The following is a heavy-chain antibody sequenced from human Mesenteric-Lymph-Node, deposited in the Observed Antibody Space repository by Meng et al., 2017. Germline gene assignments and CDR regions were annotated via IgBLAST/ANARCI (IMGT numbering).Heavy chain of an antibody. CDR1: GGSISSYY. CDR2: IYYSGST. D-gene: IGHD3-9*01. J-gene: IGHJ3*02. CDR3: ARVKRTPYYDISTYAFDT. V-gene: IGHV4-59*01. Sequence: SETLSLTCTVSGGSISSYYWSWIRQPPGKGLEWIGYIYYSGSTNYNPSLKSRVTISVDTSKNQFSLKLSSVTAADTAVYYCARVKRTPYYDISTYAFDTWGQGTMVTVSS.